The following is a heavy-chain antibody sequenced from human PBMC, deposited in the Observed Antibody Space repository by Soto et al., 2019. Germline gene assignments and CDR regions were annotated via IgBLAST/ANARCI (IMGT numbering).Heavy chain of an antibody. CDR3: VRGRTTVTKHIDY. Sequence: SETLSLTCTVSGGSVSSGSYYWSWIRQPPGKGLEWIGYIYYSGSTNYNPSLKSRVTISVDTSKNQFSLKLSSVTAADTAVYYCVRGRTTVTKHIDYWGQGTLVTVSS. CDR1: GGSVSSGSYY. V-gene: IGHV4-61*01. CDR2: IYYSGST. J-gene: IGHJ4*02. D-gene: IGHD4-17*01.